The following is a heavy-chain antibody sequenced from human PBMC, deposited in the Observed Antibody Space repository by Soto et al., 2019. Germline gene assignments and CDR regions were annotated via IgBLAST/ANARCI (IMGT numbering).Heavy chain of an antibody. CDR1: GYTFTSYG. J-gene: IGHJ5*02. D-gene: IGHD3-9*01. CDR2: ISTYNGNP. V-gene: IGHV1-18*04. CDR3: ARCLAVLRYFDWVMEDWFGP. Sequence: QVQLVQSGAEGKKPGASVKVSCKASGYTFTSYGISWVRQAPGQGLEWMGWISTYNGNPNYAQKLQGRVTMITDTCKSTDSMELRILRCVDTAVYDCARCLAVLRYFDWVMEDWFGPWGQGTLVAVAS.